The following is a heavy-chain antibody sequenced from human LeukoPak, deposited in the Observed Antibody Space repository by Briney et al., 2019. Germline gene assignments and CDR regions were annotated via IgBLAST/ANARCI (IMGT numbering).Heavy chain of an antibody. V-gene: IGHV4-39*07. CDR2: INHSGST. CDR3: ARAFLAAAGIDY. J-gene: IGHJ4*02. CDR1: GGSISSSSYY. Sequence: SETLSLTCTVSGGSISSSSYYWGWIRQPPGKGLEWIGEINHSGSTNYNPSLKSRVTISVDTSKNQFSLKLSSVTAADTAVYYCARAFLAAAGIDYWGQGTLVTVSS. D-gene: IGHD6-13*01.